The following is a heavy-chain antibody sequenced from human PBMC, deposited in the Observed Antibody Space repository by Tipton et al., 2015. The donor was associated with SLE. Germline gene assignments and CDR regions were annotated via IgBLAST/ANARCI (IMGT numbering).Heavy chain of an antibody. CDR3: ARLPAVRYYDSSGYFDY. D-gene: IGHD3-22*01. CDR1: GGSISSYY. Sequence: GLVKPSEIVSLTCTVSGGSISSYYWNWIRQPPGKGLEWIGYIYYSGSTIYNPSLKSRVIISVDTSKNQFSLKLSSVTAADTAVYYCARLPAVRYYDSSGYFDYWGQGTLVTVSS. J-gene: IGHJ4*02. V-gene: IGHV4-59*08. CDR2: IYYSGST.